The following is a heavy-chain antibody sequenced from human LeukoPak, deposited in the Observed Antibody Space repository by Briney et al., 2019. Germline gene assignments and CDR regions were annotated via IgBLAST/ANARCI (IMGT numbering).Heavy chain of an antibody. D-gene: IGHD1-26*01. V-gene: IGHV4-30-4*01. CDR2: IYYSGST. CDR3: AIQYPSNSGSYLHAFDI. CDR1: GGSISSGDYY. J-gene: IGHJ3*02. Sequence: PSETLSLTCTVSGGSISSGDYYWSWIRQPPGKGLEWVGYIYYSGSTYYNPSLRSRITISRDTSKNQFSLKLSSVTAADTAVYYCAIQYPSNSGSYLHAFDIWGQGTMVTVSS.